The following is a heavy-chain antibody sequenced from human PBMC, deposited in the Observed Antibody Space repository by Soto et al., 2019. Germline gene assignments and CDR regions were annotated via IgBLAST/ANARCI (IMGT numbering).Heavy chain of an antibody. J-gene: IGHJ4*02. V-gene: IGHV4-39*07. Sequence: PSETLSLTCTVSGGSISSSSYYWGWIRQPPGKGLEWIGSIYYSGSTYYNPSLKSRVTISVDTSKNQFSLKLNSMTAADTAVYYCAREPVIWGQGTLVTVSS. CDR1: GGSISSSSYY. D-gene: IGHD3-10*01. CDR3: AREPVI. CDR2: IYYSGST.